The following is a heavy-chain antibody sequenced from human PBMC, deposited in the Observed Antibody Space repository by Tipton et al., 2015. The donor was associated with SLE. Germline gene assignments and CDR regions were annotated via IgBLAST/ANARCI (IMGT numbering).Heavy chain of an antibody. CDR2: IIPMFGTP. CDR3: TRGRCGASSCSFDS. Sequence: QLVQSGAEVKKPGSSVTVSCRASGGSFSTSTLNWVRQAPGQGLEWMGGIIPMFGTPNYARKFQGRVTISTDAYTGYMELDKLTSHDTAVYYCTRGRCGASSCSFDSWGQGTLVAVS. D-gene: IGHD2-2*01. J-gene: IGHJ4*02. CDR1: GGSFSTST. V-gene: IGHV1-69*05.